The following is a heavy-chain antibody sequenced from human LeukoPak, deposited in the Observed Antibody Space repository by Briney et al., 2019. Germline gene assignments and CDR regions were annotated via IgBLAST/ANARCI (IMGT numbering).Heavy chain of an antibody. J-gene: IGHJ4*02. D-gene: IGHD6-13*01. CDR3: ARGYSSPSDY. Sequence: ASVKVSCKVSGYTLTELSMHWVRQAPGKGLEWMGGFDPEDGETIYAQKLQGRVTMTTDTSTSTAYMELRSLRSDDTAVYYCARGYSSPSDYWGQGTLVTVSS. CDR1: GYTLTELS. CDR2: FDPEDGET. V-gene: IGHV1-24*01.